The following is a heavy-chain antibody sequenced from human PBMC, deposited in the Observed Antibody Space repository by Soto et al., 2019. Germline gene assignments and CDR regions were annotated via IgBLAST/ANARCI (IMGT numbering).Heavy chain of an antibody. CDR3: ARDLGQFCSSTSCFPLDY. Sequence: QVQLVQSGAEVKEPGASVKVSCKAAGYTFASYGIAWVRQAPGQGLEWMGWISAYYGHTHFAQEVQGRVSMTTDTSTSTAYMELRDLRSDDTAVYYCARDLGQFCSSTSCFPLDYWGQGTLVTVSS. V-gene: IGHV1-18*04. CDR1: GYTFASYG. D-gene: IGHD2-2*01. CDR2: ISAYYGHT. J-gene: IGHJ4*02.